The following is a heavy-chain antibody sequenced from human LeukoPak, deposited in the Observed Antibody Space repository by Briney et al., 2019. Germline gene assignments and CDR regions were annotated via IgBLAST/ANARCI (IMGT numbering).Heavy chain of an antibody. CDR2: IWDDGSNK. D-gene: IGHD1-26*01. V-gene: IGHV3-33*01. CDR1: GFNFSSYG. CDR3: ARDRGSLGTIEY. J-gene: IGHJ4*02. Sequence: PGGSLRLSCAASGFNFSSYGMHWVRQAPGKGLEWVAVIWDDGSNKYYADSVKGRFTISRDNSKNTLYLQMNSLRAEDTAVYYCARDRGSLGTIEYWGQGTLVTVSS.